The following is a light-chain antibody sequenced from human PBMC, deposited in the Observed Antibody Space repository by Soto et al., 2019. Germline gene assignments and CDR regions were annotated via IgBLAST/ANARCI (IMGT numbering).Light chain of an antibody. J-gene: IGKJ1*01. CDR2: AAS. CDR3: QQSYSTPWT. CDR1: QSISSY. V-gene: IGKV1-39*01. Sequence: DIQMTHSPSSLSASVGDRVTITCRASQSISSYLNWYQQKPGKAPKLLIYAASSSQSGVPSRFSGSGSGTDFTLTISSLQPEDFATYYCQQSYSTPWTFGQGTKVDI.